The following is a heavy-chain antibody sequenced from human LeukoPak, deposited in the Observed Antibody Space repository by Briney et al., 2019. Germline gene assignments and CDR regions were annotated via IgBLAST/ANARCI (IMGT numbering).Heavy chain of an antibody. D-gene: IGHD7-27*01. J-gene: IGHJ4*02. CDR3: ARAGLGNSIDY. Sequence: SETLSLTCAVYGGSFSGYYWSWIRQPPGKGLEWIGEINHSGSTNYNPSLKSRVTISVDTSKNQFSLKLSSVTAADTAVYYCARAGLGNSIDYWGQGTLVTVSS. CDR2: INHSGST. V-gene: IGHV4-34*01. CDR1: GGSFSGYY.